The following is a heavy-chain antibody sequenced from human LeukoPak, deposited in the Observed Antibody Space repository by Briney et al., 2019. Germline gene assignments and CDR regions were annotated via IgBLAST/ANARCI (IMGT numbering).Heavy chain of an antibody. V-gene: IGHV3-23*01. CDR2: ISGSGDNT. Sequence: GGSLRLSCAASGFTFSSYWMSWVRQAPGKGLEWVSAISGSGDNTYYADSVKGRFTISRDNSKNTLYLQMNGLRAEDTAVYYCAKERAVVPRGGMDVWGQGTTVFVSS. CDR1: GFTFSSYW. D-gene: IGHD2-2*01. J-gene: IGHJ6*02. CDR3: AKERAVVPRGGMDV.